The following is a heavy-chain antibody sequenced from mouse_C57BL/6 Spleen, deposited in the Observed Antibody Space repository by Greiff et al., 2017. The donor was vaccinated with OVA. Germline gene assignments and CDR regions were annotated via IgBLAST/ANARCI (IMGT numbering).Heavy chain of an antibody. CDR3: ARFYYDYDKAMDY. V-gene: IGHV2-2*01. J-gene: IGHJ4*01. CDR2: IWSGGST. D-gene: IGHD2-4*01. CDR1: GFSLTSYG. Sequence: VKLVESGPGLVQPSQSLSITCTVSGFSLTSYGVHWVRQSPGKGLEWLGVIWSGGSTDYNAAFISRLSISKDNSKSQVFFKMNSLQADDTAIYYCARFYYDYDKAMDYWGQGTSVTVSS.